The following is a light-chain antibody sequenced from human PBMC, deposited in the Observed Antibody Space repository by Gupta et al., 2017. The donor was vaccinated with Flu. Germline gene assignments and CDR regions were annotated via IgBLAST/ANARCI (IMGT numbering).Light chain of an antibody. Sequence: GGDNVGSQSVHWYQLKPGQAPVVVVFDNTYRPSGISERFSGSNSGDTATLTIVRVGAGDEADYHCQVWDTTSDHWVFGGGTKLTVL. CDR2: DNT. CDR3: QVWDTTSDHWV. CDR1: NVGSQS. J-gene: IGLJ3*02. V-gene: IGLV3-21*02.